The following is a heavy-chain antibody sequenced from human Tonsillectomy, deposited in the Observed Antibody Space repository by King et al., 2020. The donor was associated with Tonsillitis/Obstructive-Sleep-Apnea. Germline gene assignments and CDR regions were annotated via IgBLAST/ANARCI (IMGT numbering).Heavy chain of an antibody. J-gene: IGHJ4*02. Sequence: QLQESGPGLVKPSETLSLTCTVSGGSVSSSSYYWGWIRQPPGKGLEWIGSIYYSGSTYYNPSLKSRVTISVDTSKNQFSLKLSSVTAADTAVYYCARLGGVSRNYWGQGTLVTVSS. CDR3: ARLGGVSRNY. CDR1: GGSVSSSSYY. D-gene: IGHD2-8*01. V-gene: IGHV4-39*01. CDR2: IYYSGST.